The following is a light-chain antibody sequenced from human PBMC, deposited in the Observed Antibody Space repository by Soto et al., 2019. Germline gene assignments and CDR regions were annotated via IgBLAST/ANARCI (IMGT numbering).Light chain of an antibody. J-gene: IGLJ3*02. V-gene: IGLV2-11*01. Sequence: QSVLTQPRSVSGSPGQSVTISCTGTSSDVGAYIYVSWYQQYPAKAPKVMIYDVGRRPSGVPDRFSGSKSGNTASLTISGLQAEDEAVYFCCSYAGNKTVVFGRGTKLTVL. CDR1: SSDVGAYIY. CDR3: CSYAGNKTVV. CDR2: DVG.